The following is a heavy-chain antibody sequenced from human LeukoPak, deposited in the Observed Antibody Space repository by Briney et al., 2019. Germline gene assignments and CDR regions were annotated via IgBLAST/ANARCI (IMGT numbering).Heavy chain of an antibody. J-gene: IGHJ4*02. Sequence: SETLSLTCAVYGGSFSGYYWSWIRQPPGKGLEWIGEINHSGSTNYNPSLKSRVTISVDMSKNQFSLKLSSVTAADTAVYYCARRIMTYIPIVGARTYYFDYWGQGTLVTVSS. CDR2: INHSGST. CDR3: ARRIMTYIPIVGARTYYFDY. V-gene: IGHV4-34*01. CDR1: GGSFSGYY. D-gene: IGHD1-26*01.